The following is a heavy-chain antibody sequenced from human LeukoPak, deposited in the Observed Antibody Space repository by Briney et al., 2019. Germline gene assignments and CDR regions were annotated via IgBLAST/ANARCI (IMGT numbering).Heavy chain of an antibody. J-gene: IGHJ6*03. V-gene: IGHV1-69*05. CDR3: AFGYSNYFGYYYYYMDV. CDR2: IIPIFGTA. Sequence: GASVKVSCKASGGTFSSYAISWVRQAPGQGLEWMGGIIPIFGTANYAQKSQGRVTITTDESTSTAYMELSSLRSEDTAVYYCAFGYSNYFGYYYYYMDVWGKGTTVTVSS. CDR1: GGTFSSYA. D-gene: IGHD4-11*01.